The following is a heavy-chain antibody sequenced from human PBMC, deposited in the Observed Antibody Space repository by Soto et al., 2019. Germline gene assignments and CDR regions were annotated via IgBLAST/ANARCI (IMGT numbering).Heavy chain of an antibody. Sequence: GGSLSLSCAASGFTFSDYYMSWVRQAPGKGLEWVSVIYSGGSTYYADSVKGRFTISRDNSKNTLYLQMNSLRAEDTAVYYCARDRDGYNIPFDYWGQGTLVTVSS. D-gene: IGHD5-12*01. CDR2: IYSGGST. V-gene: IGHV3-66*01. CDR1: GFTFSDYY. CDR3: ARDRDGYNIPFDY. J-gene: IGHJ4*02.